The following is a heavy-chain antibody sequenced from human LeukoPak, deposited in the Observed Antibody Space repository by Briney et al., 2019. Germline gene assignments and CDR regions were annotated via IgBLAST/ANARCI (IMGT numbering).Heavy chain of an antibody. D-gene: IGHD5-18*01. CDR2: ISAYNGNT. J-gene: IGHJ4*02. CDR3: ATIKRGNIFGFFDF. Sequence: ASVKVSCKASGYTFTSYGISWVRQAPGQGLEWMGWISAYNGNTNYAQKLQGRVTMTTDTSTSTAYMELRSLRSDDTAVYYCATIKRGNIFGFFDFWGQGILVTVSS. CDR1: GYTFTSYG. V-gene: IGHV1-18*01.